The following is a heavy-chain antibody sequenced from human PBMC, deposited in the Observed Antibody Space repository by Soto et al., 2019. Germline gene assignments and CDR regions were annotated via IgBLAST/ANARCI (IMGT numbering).Heavy chain of an antibody. CDR2: IKQDGSEK. D-gene: IGHD2-15*01. Sequence: EVQLVESGGGLVQPGGSLRLSCAASGFTFSSYWMSWVRQAPGQGLEWVANIKQDGSEKYYVDSVKGRFTISRDNAKNSLYLQMNSLRAEDTAVYYCARESTRTSGYCSGGSCYSYYYGMDVWGQGTTVTVSS. V-gene: IGHV3-7*03. CDR1: GFTFSSYW. CDR3: ARESTRTSGYCSGGSCYSYYYGMDV. J-gene: IGHJ6*02.